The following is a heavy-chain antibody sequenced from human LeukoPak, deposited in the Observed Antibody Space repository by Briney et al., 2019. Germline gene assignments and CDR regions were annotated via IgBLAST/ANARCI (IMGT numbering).Heavy chain of an antibody. CDR3: ARGEWFDY. V-gene: IGHV3-30-3*01. Sequence: GGSLRLSCAASGFTFSSYAMHWVRQAPGKGREWVAVISYDGSNKYYADSVKGRFTISRDNSKNTLYLQMNSLRPEDTAVYYCARGEWFDYWGQGTLVTVSS. D-gene: IGHD2-8*01. CDR2: ISYDGSNK. J-gene: IGHJ4*02. CDR1: GFTFSSYA.